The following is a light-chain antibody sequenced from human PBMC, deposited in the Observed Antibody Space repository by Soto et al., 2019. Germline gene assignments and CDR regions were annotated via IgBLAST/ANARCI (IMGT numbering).Light chain of an antibody. CDR3: EQYHNLLLS. CDR2: DAS. CDR1: EDISNL. J-gene: IGKJ4*01. V-gene: IGKV1-33*01. Sequence: DIQMTQSPSSLSASVGDRVTISCQATEDISNLLNWYQQKPGKAPKLLIYDASNLEAGVPSRFSGGGSGTHFTLTISSLQPEDFATYYCEQYHNLLLSFGGGTKVDIK.